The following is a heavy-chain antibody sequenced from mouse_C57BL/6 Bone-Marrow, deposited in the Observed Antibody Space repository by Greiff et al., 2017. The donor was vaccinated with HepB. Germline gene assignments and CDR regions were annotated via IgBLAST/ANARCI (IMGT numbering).Heavy chain of an antibody. CDR1: GYTFTSYW. CDR2: IYPSDSET. V-gene: IGHV1-61*01. Sequence: QVQLKQPGAELVRPGSSVKLSCKASGYTFTSYWMDWVKQRPGQGLEWIGNIYPSDSETHYNQKFKDKATLTVDKSSSTAYMQLSSLTSEDSAVYYCARFITTVVDYFDYWGQGTTLTVSS. CDR3: ARFITTVVDYFDY. J-gene: IGHJ2*01. D-gene: IGHD1-1*01.